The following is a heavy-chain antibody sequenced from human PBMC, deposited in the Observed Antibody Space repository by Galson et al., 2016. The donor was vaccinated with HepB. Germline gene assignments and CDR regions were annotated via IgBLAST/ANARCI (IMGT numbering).Heavy chain of an antibody. V-gene: IGHV3-7*03. CDR2: IKKDGSEK. D-gene: IGHD6-13*01. CDR1: GFTFNRYW. J-gene: IGHJ4*02. Sequence: SLRLSCAASGFTFNRYWMNWVRQAPGKGLEWVANIKKDGSEKYYMDSVKGRFTISRDNSENSLYLQIDNLRAEDTAVYYCARQQVVPVYWGQGTLVTVSS. CDR3: ARQQVVPVY.